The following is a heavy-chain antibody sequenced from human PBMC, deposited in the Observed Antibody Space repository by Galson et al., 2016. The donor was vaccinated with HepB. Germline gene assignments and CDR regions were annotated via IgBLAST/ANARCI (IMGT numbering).Heavy chain of an antibody. J-gene: IGHJ4*02. CDR2: INWESNDV. V-gene: IGHV3-9*01. D-gene: IGHD5-12*01. CDR3: VKDKRGYDGIFDN. CDR1: GFTFVDYA. Sequence: SLRLSCAASGFTFVDYAMHWVRQVPGKGLEWVSSINWESNDVGYADSVKGRFTISRDNAENSLYLQMDSLRPEDSAVYFCVKDKRGYDGIFDNWGRGTLVTVSS.